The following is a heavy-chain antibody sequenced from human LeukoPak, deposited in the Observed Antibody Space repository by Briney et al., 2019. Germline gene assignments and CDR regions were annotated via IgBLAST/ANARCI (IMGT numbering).Heavy chain of an antibody. CDR1: GFTFSNYW. J-gene: IGHJ4*02. V-gene: IGHV3-7*01. CDR2: IKQDGSEK. Sequence: GGSLRLSCAASGFTFSNYWMSWVRQAPGKGLEWVANIKQDGSEKHYVDSVKGRFTISRDNAKNSVYLQMNSLRAEDTAVYYCAQVPGRAPDYWGQGTLVTVSS. CDR3: AQVPGRAPDY. D-gene: IGHD2-2*01.